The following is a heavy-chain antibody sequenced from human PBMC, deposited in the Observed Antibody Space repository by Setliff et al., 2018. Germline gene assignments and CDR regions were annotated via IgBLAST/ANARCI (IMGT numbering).Heavy chain of an antibody. CDR3: AREPPDRNYYGSGSLDY. Sequence: NPSETLSLTCTVSGGSISSGGYYWSWIRQHPGKGLEWIGYIYYSGSTYYNPSLKSRVTISVDTSKNQFSLKLSSVTAADTAVYYCAREPPDRNYYGSGSLDYWGQGTLVTVSS. CDR2: IYYSGST. V-gene: IGHV4-31*03. CDR1: GGSISSGGYY. J-gene: IGHJ4*02. D-gene: IGHD3-10*01.